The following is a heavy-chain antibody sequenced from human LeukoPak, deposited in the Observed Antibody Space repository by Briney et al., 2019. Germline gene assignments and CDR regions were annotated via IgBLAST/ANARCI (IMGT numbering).Heavy chain of an antibody. CDR3: AGMRITTPTVRTLDY. V-gene: IGHV4-59*11. CDR2: IFYSGDT. Sequence: SETLSLTCTVTGGSIRSHYWSWIRQPPGKGLEWIAYIFYSGDTKYNPSLKSRVTISVDTSKNQFSLKLSSVTAADTAVYYCAGMRITTPTVRTLDYWGQGTLVTVSS. J-gene: IGHJ4*02. CDR1: GGSIRSHY. D-gene: IGHD1-14*01.